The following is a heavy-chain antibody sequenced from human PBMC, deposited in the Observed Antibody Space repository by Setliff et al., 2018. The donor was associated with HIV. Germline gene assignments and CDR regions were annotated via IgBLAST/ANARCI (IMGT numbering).Heavy chain of an antibody. CDR3: TRDFSRAVAVFEK. V-gene: IGHV3-48*01. Sequence: GGSLRLSCEASGFTLSQYDMNWVRQAPGKGLEWLSYISNTAGTIYYTDSVKGRFTISRDTAKNSMYLQMNNLRVEDTAVYYCTRDFSRAVAVFEKWGPGTQVTVSS. CDR1: GFTLSQYD. D-gene: IGHD6-19*01. J-gene: IGHJ4*02. CDR2: ISNTAGTI.